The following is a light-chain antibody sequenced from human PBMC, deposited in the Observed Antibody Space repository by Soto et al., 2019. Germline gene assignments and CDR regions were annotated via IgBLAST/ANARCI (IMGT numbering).Light chain of an antibody. V-gene: IGLV2-14*01. J-gene: IGLJ1*01. CDR2: EVT. CDR3: SSYTTSSTYV. Sequence: QSALTQPASVSGSPGQSITIPCPGTSNDVGGYNYVSWYQQHLGKAPKLMIYEVTNRPSGISNRFSGSKSGNAASLTISGLQAEDEADYYCSSYTTSSTYVFGTGTQLTVL. CDR1: SNDVGGYNY.